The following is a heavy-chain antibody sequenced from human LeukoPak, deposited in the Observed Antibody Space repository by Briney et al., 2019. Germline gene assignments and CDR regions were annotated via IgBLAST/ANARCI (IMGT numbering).Heavy chain of an antibody. J-gene: IGHJ4*02. CDR3: ARPGSSSWYVHTFFDY. Sequence: GGSLRLSCAASGFTFSDYYMSWIRQAPGKGLEWVSYISSSGSTIYYADSVKGRFTISRNNAKNSLYLQMNSLRAEDTAVYYCARPGSSSWYVHTFFDYWGQGTLVTVSS. V-gene: IGHV3-11*04. CDR1: GFTFSDYY. CDR2: ISSSGSTI. D-gene: IGHD6-13*01.